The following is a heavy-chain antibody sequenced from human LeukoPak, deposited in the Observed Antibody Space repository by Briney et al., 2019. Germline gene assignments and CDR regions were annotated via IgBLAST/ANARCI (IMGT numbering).Heavy chain of an antibody. CDR2: IFYSGST. D-gene: IGHD2-15*01. CDR3: ARGVVVAATSFDY. Sequence: SETLSLTCTVSGGSISPYYWSWIRQPPGEGLEWIGYIFYSGSTNYNPSLKSRVTMSLDTSKSQFSLKLSSVTAADTAVYYCARGVVVAATSFDYWGQGTLVTVSS. J-gene: IGHJ4*02. V-gene: IGHV4-59*08. CDR1: GGSISPYY.